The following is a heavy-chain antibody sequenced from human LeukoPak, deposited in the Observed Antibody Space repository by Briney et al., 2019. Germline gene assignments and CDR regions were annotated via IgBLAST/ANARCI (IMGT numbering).Heavy chain of an antibody. CDR1: GGSISSYY. D-gene: IGHD2-2*01. J-gene: IGHJ6*03. V-gene: IGHV4-4*09. CDR3: ASHTRYCSRTSCSSYYYMDV. Sequence: SENLSLTCTVSGGSISSYYWSWIRQPPGKGLEWIGYISTSGTTNYNPSLTSRVTISLDTSKNQFSLKMSSVTAADTAVYYCASHTRYCSRTSCSSYYYMDVWGKGTTVTVSS. CDR2: ISTSGTT.